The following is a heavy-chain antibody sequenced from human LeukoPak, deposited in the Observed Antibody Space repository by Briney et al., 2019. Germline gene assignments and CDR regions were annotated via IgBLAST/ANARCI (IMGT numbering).Heavy chain of an antibody. CDR1: GGSISSYH. Sequence: SETLSLTCTVSGGSISSYHWSWIRQPPGKGLEWIGYIYYSGSTNYNPSLKSRVTISVDTSKNQFSLKLSSVTAADTAVYYCARRRATRRYYYYYYMDVWGKGTTVTISS. CDR3: ARRRATRRYYYYYYMDV. CDR2: IYYSGST. D-gene: IGHD5-24*01. V-gene: IGHV4-59*01. J-gene: IGHJ6*03.